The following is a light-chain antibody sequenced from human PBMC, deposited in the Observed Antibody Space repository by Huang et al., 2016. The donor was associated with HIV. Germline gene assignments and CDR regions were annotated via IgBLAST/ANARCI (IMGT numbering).Light chain of an antibody. CDR1: QRGLYSSNNKNY. CDR3: QQYYSTPPT. J-gene: IGKJ1*01. Sequence: DIVMTQAPDSLAVSLGGRATINCKSTQRGLYSSNNKNYVAWYQQKPGQPPKLFIYWASTRESGVPDRFSGSGSGTDFTLTISSLQAEDVAVYYCQQYYSTPPTFGQGTKVEIK. CDR2: WAS. V-gene: IGKV4-1*01.